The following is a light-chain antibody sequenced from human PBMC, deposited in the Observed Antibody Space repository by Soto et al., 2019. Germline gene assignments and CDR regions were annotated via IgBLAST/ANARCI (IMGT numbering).Light chain of an antibody. J-gene: IGKJ5*01. CDR3: QQLFDSPIT. V-gene: IGKV1-9*01. CDR1: QVISTS. CDR2: AAS. Sequence: DIPLTQSPSFLSPSLGESVTITCLASQVISTSLAWYQVKPGKAPKLLIYAASTLESGVPSRFSATVSGTEFSLTITSLQPEDFATYYCQQLFDSPITFGQGTRLEI.